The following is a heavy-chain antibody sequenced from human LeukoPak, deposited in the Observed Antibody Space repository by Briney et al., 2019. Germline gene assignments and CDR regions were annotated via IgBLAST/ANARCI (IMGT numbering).Heavy chain of an antibody. Sequence: QPGGSLRLSCAASGFTFSSYAMPWVRQAPGKGLEWVAVISYDGSNKYYADSVKGRFTISRDNSKNTLYLQMNSLRAEDTAVYYCARDLHYYDSSGYYAYWGQGTLVTVSS. CDR3: ARDLHYYDSSGYYAY. CDR2: ISYDGSNK. V-gene: IGHV3-30-3*01. D-gene: IGHD3-22*01. CDR1: GFTFSSYA. J-gene: IGHJ4*02.